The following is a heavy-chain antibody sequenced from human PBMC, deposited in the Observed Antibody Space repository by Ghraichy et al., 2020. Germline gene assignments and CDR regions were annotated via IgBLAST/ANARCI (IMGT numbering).Heavy chain of an antibody. CDR3: AKDNPPSGYYYYGVDV. Sequence: GGSLRLSCAASGFTFSSYAMSWVRQAPGKGLEWVSTISGGGSTADYTDSVKGRFSISRDNSKNTLYLQMNSLRADDTAVYYCAKDNPPSGYYYYGVDVWGQGTTVTVSS. CDR1: GFTFSSYA. V-gene: IGHV3-23*01. J-gene: IGHJ6*02. CDR2: ISGGGSTA.